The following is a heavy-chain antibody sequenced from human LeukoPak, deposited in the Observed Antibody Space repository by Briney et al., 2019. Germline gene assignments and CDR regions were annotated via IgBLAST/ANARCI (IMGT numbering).Heavy chain of an antibody. CDR1: GFTFDDYA. CDR2: ISWNSGSI. V-gene: IGHV3-9*01. Sequence: GRSLRLSCAASGFTFDDYAMHWVRQAPGKGLEWVSGISWNSGSIGYADSVKGQFTISRDNAKNSLFLQMSSLRDEDTAVYYCARVPDYGGAYWYFDLWGRGTLVTVSS. D-gene: IGHD4-23*01. CDR3: ARVPDYGGAYWYFDL. J-gene: IGHJ2*01.